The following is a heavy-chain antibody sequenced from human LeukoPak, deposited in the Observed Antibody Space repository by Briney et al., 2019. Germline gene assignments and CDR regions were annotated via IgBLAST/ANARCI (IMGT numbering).Heavy chain of an antibody. Sequence: PSETLSLTCTVSGGSISSSSYYWGWIRQPPGKGLEWIGYIYYSGSTNYNPSLKSRVTISVDTSKNQFSLKLSSVTAADTAVYYCARDNIVGGRGFDYWGQGTLVTVSS. CDR2: IYYSGST. V-gene: IGHV4-61*01. CDR1: GGSISSSSYY. J-gene: IGHJ4*02. CDR3: ARDNIVGGRGFDY. D-gene: IGHD3-16*02.